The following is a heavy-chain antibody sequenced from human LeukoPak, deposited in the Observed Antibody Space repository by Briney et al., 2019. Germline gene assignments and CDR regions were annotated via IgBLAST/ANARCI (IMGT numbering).Heavy chain of an antibody. CDR1: GYTFTSSD. V-gene: IGHV1-8*03. CDR2: IKPDSGDT. J-gene: IGHJ5*02. CDR3: TRGWDL. Sequence: ASLKVSCKASGYTFTSSDTNWVPQATGQRLEWMGWIKPDSGDTGYAEKFQDRLTIAGDTSITAAYMELTNLKSEDTAVYYCTRGWDLWGQGSLVTVSS.